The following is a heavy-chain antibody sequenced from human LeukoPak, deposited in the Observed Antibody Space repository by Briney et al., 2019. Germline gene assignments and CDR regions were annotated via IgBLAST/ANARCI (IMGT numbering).Heavy chain of an antibody. D-gene: IGHD2-2*02. CDR3: ARADSASAAVPDY. CDR2: IHYSGST. J-gene: IGHJ4*02. V-gene: IGHV4-59*01. CDR1: GGSISSYY. Sequence: PSETLSLTCTVSGGSISSYYWSWIRQPPGKGLEWIGYIHYSGSTNYNPSLKSRVTISVDTSKNQFSLKLSSVTAADTAVYYCARADSASAAVPDYWGQGTLVTVSS.